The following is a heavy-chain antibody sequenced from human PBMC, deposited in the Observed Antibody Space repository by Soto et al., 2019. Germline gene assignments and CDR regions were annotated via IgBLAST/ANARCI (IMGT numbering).Heavy chain of an antibody. D-gene: IGHD6-19*01. CDR2: IYYSGST. CDR1: GGSISSSSYY. CDR3: ARLISSGRPHNWFDP. V-gene: IGHV4-39*01. J-gene: IGHJ5*02. Sequence: SETLSLTCTVSGGSISSSSYYWGWIRQPPGKGLEWIGSIYYSGSTYYNPSLKSRVTISVDTSKNQFSLKLSSVTAADTAVYYCARLISSGRPHNWFDPWGQGTLVTVSS.